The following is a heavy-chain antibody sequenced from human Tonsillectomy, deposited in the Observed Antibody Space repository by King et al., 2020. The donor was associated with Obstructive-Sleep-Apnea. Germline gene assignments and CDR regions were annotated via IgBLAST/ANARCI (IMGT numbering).Heavy chain of an antibody. CDR1: GDSISSAY. CDR3: ARTAAAGKGWFDP. V-gene: IGHV4-59*01. CDR2: IYYSGRT. D-gene: IGHD6-13*01. Sequence: QLQESGPGLVKSSETLSLTCTVSGDSISSAYWSWIRQPPGKGLEWIGYIYYSGRTKYNSSLKSRVTISADTSKNQFSLQLNSVTAADTAMYYCARTAAAGKGWFDPWGQGTLVTVSS. J-gene: IGHJ5*02.